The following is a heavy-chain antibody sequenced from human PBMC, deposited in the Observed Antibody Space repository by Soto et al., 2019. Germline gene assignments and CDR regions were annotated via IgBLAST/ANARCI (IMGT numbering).Heavy chain of an antibody. J-gene: IGHJ6*02. CDR1: GFTFRSYA. V-gene: IGHV3-30-3*01. D-gene: IGHD3-3*01. CDR3: ARDRGGTRSGYYSRYYYYGMDV. CDR2: ISYDGSNK. Sequence: GGSLRLSCAASGFTFRSYAMHWVRQAPGKGLEWVAVISYDGSNKYYADSVKGRFTISRDNSKNTLYLQMNSLRAEDTAVYYCARDRGGTRSGYYSRYYYYGMDVWGQGTTVTVSS.